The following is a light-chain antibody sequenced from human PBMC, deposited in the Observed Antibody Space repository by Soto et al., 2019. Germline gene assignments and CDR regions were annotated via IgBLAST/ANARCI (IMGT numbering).Light chain of an antibody. CDR2: DAS. J-gene: IGKJ5*01. V-gene: IGKV3-11*01. CDR3: QQRSNWQIT. CDR1: QSVSTY. Sequence: ETVLTQSPATLSLSPGESATLSCRASQSVSTYLAWYQQKPGQAPRLLIYDASNRVTGIPARFRGSGSGTDFTLTIGSLEPDDFAVYYCQQRSNWQITFGQGTRLENK.